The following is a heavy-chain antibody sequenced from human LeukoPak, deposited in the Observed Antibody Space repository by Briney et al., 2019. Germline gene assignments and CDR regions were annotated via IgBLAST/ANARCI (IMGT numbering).Heavy chain of an antibody. CDR3: ARSFNYLGPFDY. V-gene: IGHV3-48*01. CDR1: GFTFSTYS. J-gene: IGHJ4*02. D-gene: IGHD3-16*01. CDR2: ISSSSSAI. Sequence: PGGSLRLSCAAPGFTFSTYSVNWVRQAPGKGLEWVSYISSSSSAIYYADSVKGRFSISRDNAKNSLYLQMNSLRAEDTALYYCARSFNYLGPFDYWGQGTLVTVSS.